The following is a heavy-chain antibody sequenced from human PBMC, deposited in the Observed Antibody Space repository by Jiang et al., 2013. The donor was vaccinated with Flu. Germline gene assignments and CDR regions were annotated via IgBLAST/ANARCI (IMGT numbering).Heavy chain of an antibody. CDR1: GFSLSTSGMC. V-gene: IGHV2-70*11. CDR3: ARCRHIVVVPAGAFDI. CDR2: IDWDDDK. Sequence: KPTQTLTLTCTFSGFSLSTSGMCVSWIRQPPGKALEWLARIDWDDDKYYSTSLKTRLTISKDTSKNQVVLTMTNMDPVDTATYYCARCRHIVVVPAGAFDIWGQGTMVTVSS. D-gene: IGHD2-2*01. J-gene: IGHJ3*02.